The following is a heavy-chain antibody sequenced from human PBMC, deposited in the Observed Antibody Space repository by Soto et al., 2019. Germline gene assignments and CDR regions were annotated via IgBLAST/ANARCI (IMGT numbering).Heavy chain of an antibody. CDR1: GFTFNIYG. J-gene: IGHJ4*02. Sequence: GGSLRLSCVVSGFTFNIYGMNWVRQAPGKGLEWVSFISSTSSSINYADSMRGRVTVSRDNAKNSLYLQIHSVTDEDTAVYYCARAPIDYWGRGTLVTVS. CDR3: ARAPIDY. CDR2: ISSTSSSI. V-gene: IGHV3-21*01.